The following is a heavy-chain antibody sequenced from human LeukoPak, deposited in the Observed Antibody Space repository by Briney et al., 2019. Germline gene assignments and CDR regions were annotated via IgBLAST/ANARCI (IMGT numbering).Heavy chain of an antibody. V-gene: IGHV4-39*01. CDR3: ARQRELKVDILTGSDYYYGTDV. CDR2: IYYSGST. D-gene: IGHD3-9*01. CDR1: GGSISSSSYY. Sequence: ASETLSLTCTVSGGSISSSSYYWGWIRQPPGKGLEWIGSIYYSGSTYYNPSLKSRVTISVDTSKNQFSLKLSSVTAADTAVYYCARQRELKVDILTGSDYYYGTDVWGQGTTVTVSS. J-gene: IGHJ6*02.